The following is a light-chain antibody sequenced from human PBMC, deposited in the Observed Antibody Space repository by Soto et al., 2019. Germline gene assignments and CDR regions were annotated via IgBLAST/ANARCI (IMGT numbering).Light chain of an antibody. CDR3: SSSTSTTTLL. Sequence: QSALTQPASVSGSPGQSITISCTGTSSDVGVFNYVSWYQHHPGNAPKLIIYAASNRPPGVSTRFSGSKSGNTASLTISGLQAEDEAEYYCSSSTSTTTLLFGGGTKLTVL. CDR1: SSDVGVFNY. CDR2: AAS. J-gene: IGLJ2*01. V-gene: IGLV2-14*01.